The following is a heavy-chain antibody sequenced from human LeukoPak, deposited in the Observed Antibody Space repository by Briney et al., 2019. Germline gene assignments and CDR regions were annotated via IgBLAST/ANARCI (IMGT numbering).Heavy chain of an antibody. CDR3: VRGGSPPTSTWSLDG. V-gene: IGHV3-30*03. Sequence: GKSLRLSCVASGFTFSGFGMHWVRQAPGKGLEWVAVISYNARHEYYRDSVKGRFSISRDNSKNTVSLQMDSLTIEDTAVYYCVRGGSPPTSTWSLDGWGQGTLVSVSS. J-gene: IGHJ4*02. CDR1: GFTFSGFG. CDR2: ISYNARHE. D-gene: IGHD2-2*01.